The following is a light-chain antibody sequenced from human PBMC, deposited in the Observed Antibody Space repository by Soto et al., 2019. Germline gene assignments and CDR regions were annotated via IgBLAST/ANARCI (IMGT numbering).Light chain of an antibody. CDR3: QQYGSSLWT. V-gene: IGKV3-20*01. Sequence: EVVLTQSPATLSVSPGAGVTLSCRASQGIGDTLAWYQHKPGQTPRLLIYDASNRATGIPARFSGSGYGTDGTITISRLEPEDGEVYDCQQYGSSLWTFGQGTKVDNK. CDR2: DAS. J-gene: IGKJ1*01. CDR1: QGIGDT.